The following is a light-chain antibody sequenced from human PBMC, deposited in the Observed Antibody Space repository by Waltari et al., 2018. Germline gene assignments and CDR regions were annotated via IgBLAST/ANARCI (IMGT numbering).Light chain of an antibody. CDR1: SSSIGSNF. CDR3: AAWDDSLYEV. J-gene: IGLJ3*02. Sequence: QSVLTQPPSASGTPGATVNIACSGSSSSIGSNFVYWYQQLPGTAPKLLIYRNNQRPSGVPDRFSGSKSGTSASLAISGLRSEDEADYYCAAWDDSLYEVFGGGTKLTVL. V-gene: IGLV1-47*01. CDR2: RNN.